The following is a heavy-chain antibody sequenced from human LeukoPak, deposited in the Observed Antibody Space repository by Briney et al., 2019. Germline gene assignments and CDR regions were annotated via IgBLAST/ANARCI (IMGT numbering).Heavy chain of an antibody. J-gene: IGHJ3*02. CDR2: MNPNSGNT. Sequence: ASVKVSCKASGYTFTSYDINWVRQAPGQGLEWMGWMNPNSGNTGYAQKFQGRVTMTRNTSISTAYMELSSLRSEDTAVYYCARTVVAATHDAFDIWGQGTMVTVSS. CDR3: ARTVVAATHDAFDI. CDR1: GYTFTSYD. V-gene: IGHV1-8*01. D-gene: IGHD2-15*01.